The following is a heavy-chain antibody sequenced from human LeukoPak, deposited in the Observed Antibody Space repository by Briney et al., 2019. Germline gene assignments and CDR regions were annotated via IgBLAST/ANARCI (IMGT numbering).Heavy chain of an antibody. Sequence: GGSLRLSCAASGFTFSAYGMHWVRQAPGMGLEWVATIWYDGNDKTYADSVKGRFIISRDNSKNTLYLQMNSLRVEDTAVYHCATRTGGATYYYYGMDVWGQGTTVAVSS. CDR2: IWYDGNDK. J-gene: IGHJ6*02. CDR1: GFTFSAYG. CDR3: ATRTGGATYYYYGMDV. D-gene: IGHD7-27*01. V-gene: IGHV3-33*01.